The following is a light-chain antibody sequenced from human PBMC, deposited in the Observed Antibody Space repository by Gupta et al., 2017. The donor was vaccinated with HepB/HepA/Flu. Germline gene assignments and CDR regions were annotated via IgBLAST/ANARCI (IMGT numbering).Light chain of an antibody. CDR3: QQYDYWPRT. CDR2: KSS. CDR1: QSVRSN. Sequence: EILMTQSPATLSVSPGDRAILSCRASQSVRSNLVWYQQIPGLAPRLLIYKSSTRATGVPARFSGSGSGTEFTLAISSLQSEDFAVYWCQQYDYWPRTFGQGTKVEIK. J-gene: IGKJ1*01. V-gene: IGKV3-15*01.